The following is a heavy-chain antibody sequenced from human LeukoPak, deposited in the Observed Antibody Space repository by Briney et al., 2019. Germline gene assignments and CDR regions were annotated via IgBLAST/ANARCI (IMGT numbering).Heavy chain of an antibody. CDR3: ARMGRELWFGELIFDY. D-gene: IGHD3-10*01. CDR1: GGSISSYY. J-gene: IGHJ4*02. V-gene: IGHV4-34*01. CDR2: INHSGST. Sequence: SETLSLTCTVSGGSISSYYWSWIRQPPGKGLEWIGEINHSGSTNYSPSLKSRVTISVDTSKNQFSLKLSSVTAADTAVYYCARMGRELWFGELIFDYWGQGTLVTVSS.